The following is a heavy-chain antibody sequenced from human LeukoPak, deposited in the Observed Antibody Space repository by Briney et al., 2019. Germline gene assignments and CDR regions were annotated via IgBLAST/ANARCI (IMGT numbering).Heavy chain of an antibody. CDR2: ISGSGGST. J-gene: IGHJ4*02. CDR1: GFTFSSYG. V-gene: IGHV3-23*01. Sequence: GGSLRLSCAASGFTFSSYGMRWVRQAPGKGLEWVSAISGSGGSTYYADSVKGRFTISRDNSKNTLYLQMPSLTAEDTAVYYCAKESLRVVPSAPLDYWGQGNLVTVSS. D-gene: IGHD2-2*01. CDR3: AKESLRVVPSAPLDY.